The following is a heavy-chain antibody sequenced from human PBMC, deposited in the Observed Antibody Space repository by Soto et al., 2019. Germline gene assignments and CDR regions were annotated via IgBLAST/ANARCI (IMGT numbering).Heavy chain of an antibody. CDR3: ARELGYCSGGSCYMDGAFDF. CDR1: GSTFSSYA. V-gene: IGHV3-23*01. CDR2: ISGSGDST. J-gene: IGHJ3*01. D-gene: IGHD2-15*01. Sequence: EVQLWESGGGLVQPGGSLRLSCAASGSTFSSYAMSWVRQAPGKGLEWVSVISGSGDSTYYADSVKGRFTISRDNSNNPLYVQMSSLRAEDTAVYYCARELGYCSGGSCYMDGAFDFWGQGTMVTVSS.